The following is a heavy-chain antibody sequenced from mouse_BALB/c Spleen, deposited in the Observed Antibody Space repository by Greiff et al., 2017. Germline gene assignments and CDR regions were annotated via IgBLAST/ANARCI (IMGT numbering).Heavy chain of an antibody. CDR2: INPNNGGT. Sequence: EVQLQQSGPELVKPGASVKIPCKASGYTFTDYNMDWVKQSHGKSLEWIGDINPNNGGTIYNQKFKGKATLTVDKSSSTAYMELCSLTSEDTAVYYCAREAWGNYLSPYWGQGTLVTVSA. CDR3: AREAWGNYLSPY. D-gene: IGHD2-1*01. CDR1: GYTFTDYN. J-gene: IGHJ3*01. V-gene: IGHV1-18*01.